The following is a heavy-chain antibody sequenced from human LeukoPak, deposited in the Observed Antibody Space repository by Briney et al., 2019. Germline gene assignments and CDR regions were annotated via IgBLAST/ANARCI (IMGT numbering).Heavy chain of an antibody. D-gene: IGHD6-19*01. Sequence: SQTLSLTCTVSGGSISSGGYYWSWIRQPPGKGLEWIGYIYYSGSTNYNPSLKSRVTISVDTSKNQFSLKLSSVTAADTAVYYCARVSEVAGSPAVGYWGQGTLVTVSS. CDR3: ARVSEVAGSPAVGY. CDR2: IYYSGST. V-gene: IGHV4-61*08. J-gene: IGHJ4*02. CDR1: GGSISSGGYY.